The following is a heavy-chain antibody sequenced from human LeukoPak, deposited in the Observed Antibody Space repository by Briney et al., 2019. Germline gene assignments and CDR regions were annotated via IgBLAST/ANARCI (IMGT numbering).Heavy chain of an antibody. Sequence: ASVKVSCKASGYTFTGYYMHWVRQAPGQGLEWMGWINPNSGGTNYAQKFQSRVTMTRDTSISTAYMELSRLRSDDTAVYYCARDHYSSGWYFNYWGQGTLVTVSS. D-gene: IGHD6-19*01. V-gene: IGHV1-2*02. CDR2: INPNSGGT. J-gene: IGHJ4*02. CDR3: ARDHYSSGWYFNY. CDR1: GYTFTGYY.